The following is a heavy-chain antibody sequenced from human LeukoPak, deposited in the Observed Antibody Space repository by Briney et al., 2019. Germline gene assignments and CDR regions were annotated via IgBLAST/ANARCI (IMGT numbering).Heavy chain of an antibody. CDR2: IYPGDSAV. Sequence: KSGESLKISCKGYGYSFTNYWIGWVRQMPGKGLEWMGIIYPGDSAVRYSLSFQGRVTISADKSISTAYLQWHSLTASDSAMYYCARFTSGANIDNWFDPWGQGTLVTVSS. CDR1: GYSFTNYW. D-gene: IGHD6-19*01. J-gene: IGHJ5*02. CDR3: ARFTSGANIDNWFDP. V-gene: IGHV5-51*01.